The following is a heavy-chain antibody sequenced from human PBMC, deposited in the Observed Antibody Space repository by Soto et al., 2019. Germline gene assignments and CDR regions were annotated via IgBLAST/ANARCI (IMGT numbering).Heavy chain of an antibody. V-gene: IGHV6-1*01. J-gene: IGHJ1*01. Sequence: LQSLPLTCSISGASVSGNRDAWNWIRQSPSRGLEWLGRTYYRSRWYNDYAVSVKSRITINPDTSKNQFSLQLNSVTPEDTAVYYCARGYSSSSFIPTAEYFQHWGQGTLVTVSS. CDR3: ARGYSSSSFIPTAEYFQH. CDR2: TYYRSRWYN. D-gene: IGHD6-6*01. CDR1: GASVSGNRDA.